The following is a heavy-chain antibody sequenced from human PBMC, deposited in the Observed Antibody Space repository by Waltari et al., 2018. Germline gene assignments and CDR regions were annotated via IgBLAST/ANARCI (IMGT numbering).Heavy chain of an antibody. J-gene: IGHJ4*02. CDR1: GFTFSSYS. D-gene: IGHD1-26*01. V-gene: IGHV3-21*01. CDR2: ISSSSSYI. CDR3: ARVGGSYFEFDY. Sequence: GFTFSSYSMNWVRQAPGKGLEWVSSISSSSSYIYYADSVKGRFTISRDNAKNSLYLQMNSLRAEDTAVYYCARVGGSYFEFDYWGQGTLVTVSS.